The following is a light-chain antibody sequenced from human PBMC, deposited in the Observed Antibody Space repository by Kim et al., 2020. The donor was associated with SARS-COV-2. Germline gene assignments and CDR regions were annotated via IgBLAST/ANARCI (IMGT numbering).Light chain of an antibody. CDR2: QDS. CDR3: QAWDSNTVV. J-gene: IGLJ2*01. CDR1: KLGDKY. Sequence: SYELTQPPSVSVSPGQTASITCSGDKLGDKYACWYQQKPGQSPVLVIYQDSKRPSGIPERFSGSNSGNTATLTISGTQAMDEADYYFQAWDSNTVVFGGG. V-gene: IGLV3-1*01.